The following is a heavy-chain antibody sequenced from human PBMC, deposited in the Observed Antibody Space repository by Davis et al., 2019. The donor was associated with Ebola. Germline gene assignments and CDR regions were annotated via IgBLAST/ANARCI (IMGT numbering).Heavy chain of an antibody. CDR2: FSGSGGST. J-gene: IGHJ6*02. Sequence: GESLKISCAASGFTFSSYAMSWVRQAPGKGLEWVSAFSGSGGSTYYADSVKGRFTISRDNSKNTLYLQMNSLRAEDTAVYYCARDLGYCSSTSCSSYYYYGMDVWGQGTTVTVSS. CDR1: GFTFSSYA. CDR3: ARDLGYCSSTSCSSYYYYGMDV. V-gene: IGHV3-23*01. D-gene: IGHD2-2*01.